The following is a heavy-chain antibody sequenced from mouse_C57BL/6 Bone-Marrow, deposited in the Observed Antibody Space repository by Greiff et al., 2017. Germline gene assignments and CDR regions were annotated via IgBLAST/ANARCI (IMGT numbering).Heavy chain of an antibody. V-gene: IGHV5-17*01. CDR2: ISSGSSTI. D-gene: IGHD3-1*01. J-gene: IGHJ3*01. CDR1: GFTFSDYG. CDR3: ARPGWAWFAY. Sequence: EVQLVESGGGLVKPGGSLKLSCAASGFTFSDYGMHWVRQAPEQGLEWVAYISSGSSTIYYADTVKGRFTISRDNAKNTLFLQMTSLRSEDTAMYYCARPGWAWFAYWGQGTLVTVSA.